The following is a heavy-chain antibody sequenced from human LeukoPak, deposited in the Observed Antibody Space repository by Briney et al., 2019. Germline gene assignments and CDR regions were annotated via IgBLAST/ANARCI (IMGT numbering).Heavy chain of an antibody. CDR3: AKGLVVNDNYFDN. V-gene: IGHV3-23*01. CDR1: GFSLRTYA. J-gene: IGHJ4*02. Sequence: GGSLRLSCAASGFSLRTYAMNWVRQVPGKGLEWVSSIGGSDETTYYADSVKGRFTISSDFSTNTVSLQMNSLRAEDTAVYFCAKGLVVNDNYFDNWGQGTLVTVSS. CDR2: IGGSDETT. D-gene: IGHD2-15*01.